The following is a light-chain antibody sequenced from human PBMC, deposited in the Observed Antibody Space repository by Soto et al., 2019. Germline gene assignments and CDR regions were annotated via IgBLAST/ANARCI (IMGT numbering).Light chain of an antibody. V-gene: IGKV1-33*01. CDR2: DAS. CDR3: QHYHNLPLT. J-gene: IGKJ4*01. CDR1: QDIRKY. Sequence: DIQMTQSPSSLSASVGDRVTITCQASQDIRKYLNWYQQKPGKAPKLLIYDASTLETGVPSMFSGSGSGTDFTFTISSLQPEDIATYYCQHYHNLPLTFGGGTKVEIK.